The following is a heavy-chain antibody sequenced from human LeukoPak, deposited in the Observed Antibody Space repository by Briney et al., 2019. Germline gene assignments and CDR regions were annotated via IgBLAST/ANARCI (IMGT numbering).Heavy chain of an antibody. CDR1: GYTFTSYG. D-gene: IGHD3-3*01. Sequence: GASVKVSCKASGYTFTSYGISWVRQAPGQVLEWMGWMSAYNGNTNYAQKLQGRVTMTTDTSTSTAYMELRSLRSDDTAVYHCARDWRGGLTLYNWFDPWGQGTLVTVSS. V-gene: IGHV1-18*01. CDR3: ARDWRGGLTLYNWFDP. J-gene: IGHJ5*02. CDR2: MSAYNGNT.